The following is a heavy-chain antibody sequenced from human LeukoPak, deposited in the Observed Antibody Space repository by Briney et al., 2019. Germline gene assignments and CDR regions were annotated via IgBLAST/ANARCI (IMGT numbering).Heavy chain of an antibody. D-gene: IGHD2/OR15-2a*01. J-gene: IGHJ4*02. CDR2: INSDGSWT. CDR3: VSFYEAY. Sequence: GGSLRLSCAASGNYWMHLVRQAPGKGLVWVSHINSDGSWTSYADSVKGRFTISKDNAKNTVYLQMNNLRAEDTAVYYCVSFYEAYWGRGTLVTVSS. CDR1: GNYW. V-gene: IGHV3-74*01.